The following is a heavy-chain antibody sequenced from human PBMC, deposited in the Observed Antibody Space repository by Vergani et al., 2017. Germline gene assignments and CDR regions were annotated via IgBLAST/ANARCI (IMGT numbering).Heavy chain of an antibody. CDR2: IYYSGST. J-gene: IGHJ3*02. V-gene: IGHV4-59*01. CDR1: GGSISSYY. D-gene: IGHD2-2*01. CDR3: ARGDIVVVPAAMGGAPDAFDI. Sequence: QVQLQESGPGLVKPSETLSLTCTVSGGSISSYYWSWIRQPPGKGLEWIGYIYYSGSTNYNPSLKSRVTISVDTSKNQFSLKLSSVTAAATAVYYCARGDIVVVPAAMGGAPDAFDIWGQGTMVTVSS.